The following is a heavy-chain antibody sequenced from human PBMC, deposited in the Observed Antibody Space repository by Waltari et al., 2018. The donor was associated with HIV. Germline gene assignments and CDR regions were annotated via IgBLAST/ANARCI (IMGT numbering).Heavy chain of an antibody. J-gene: IGHJ3*02. CDR1: GYTFTSYG. Sequence: QVQLVQSGAEVKKPGASVKVSCKASGYTFTSYGISWVRQAPGQGLEWMGWISAYNGNTNYAQKLQGRVNMTTDTSTSTAYMELRSLRSDDTAVYYCAREREVATILPYGGDYDAFDIWGQGTMVTVSS. D-gene: IGHD5-12*01. V-gene: IGHV1-18*01. CDR3: AREREVATILPYGGDYDAFDI. CDR2: ISAYNGNT.